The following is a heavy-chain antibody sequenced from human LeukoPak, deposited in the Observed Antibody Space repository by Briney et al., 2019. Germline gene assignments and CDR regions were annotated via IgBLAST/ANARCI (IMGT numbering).Heavy chain of an antibody. CDR1: GGTFSSYA. V-gene: IGHV1-69*04. CDR2: IIPILGIA. D-gene: IGHD1-26*01. Sequence: SVKVSCKASGGTFSSYAISWVRQAPGQGLEWMGRIIPILGIANYAQKFQGRVTITADKSTSTAYMELSSLRSEDTAVYYCARPTMGVGATFFDYWGQGTLVTVSS. J-gene: IGHJ4*02. CDR3: ARPTMGVGATFFDY.